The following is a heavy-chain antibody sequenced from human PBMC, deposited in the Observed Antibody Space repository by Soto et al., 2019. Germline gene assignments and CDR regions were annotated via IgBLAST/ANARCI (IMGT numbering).Heavy chain of an antibody. CDR1: GGSISSGDYY. CDR2: IYYSGST. D-gene: IGHD2-8*02. CDR3: ARDKITGLFDY. Sequence: NPSETLSLTCTVSGGSISSGDYYWSWIRQPPGKGLEWIGYIYYSGSTYYNPSLKSRVTISVDTSKNQFSLKLSSVTAADTAVYYCARDKITGLFDYWGQGILVTVSS. V-gene: IGHV4-30-4*01. J-gene: IGHJ4*02.